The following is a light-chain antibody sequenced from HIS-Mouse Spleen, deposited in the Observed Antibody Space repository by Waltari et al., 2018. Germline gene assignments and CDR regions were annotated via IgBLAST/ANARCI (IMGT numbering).Light chain of an antibody. J-gene: IGKJ1*01. Sequence: DIQLTRSPSFLSASVGDRVTITCRASQGISSYLAWYQQKPGKAPKLLIYAASTLQSGVPSRFSGSGSGTEFTLTISSLQPEDFATYYCQKLNSYPPTFGQGTKVEIK. V-gene: IGKV1-9*01. CDR2: AAS. CDR1: QGISSY. CDR3: QKLNSYPPT.